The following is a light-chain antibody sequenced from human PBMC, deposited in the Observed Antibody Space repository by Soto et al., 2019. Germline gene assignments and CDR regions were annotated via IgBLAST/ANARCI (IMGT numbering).Light chain of an antibody. Sequence: DIQLTQSPSFLSASVGDRVTITCRASQGISSYLAWYQQKPGKAPKLLIYAASTLQSGVPSRFSGSGSGTEFTLTISSLQPEDSATYYCQQLNSYTPYAFAQGTKLEIK. CDR1: QGISSY. V-gene: IGKV1-9*01. CDR2: AAS. CDR3: QQLNSYTPYA. J-gene: IGKJ2*01.